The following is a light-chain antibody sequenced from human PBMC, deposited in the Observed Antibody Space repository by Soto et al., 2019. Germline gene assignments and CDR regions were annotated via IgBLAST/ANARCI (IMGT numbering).Light chain of an antibody. Sequence: QSALTQPASVSGSPGQSITISCTGTSSDVGGYNYVSWYQQHPGKAPKLMIYDVSNRPSGVSNRFSGSKSGNTASLTISGLQAEDEADYYCSSYTSSSLVFGGGTKVIVL. CDR2: DVS. CDR1: SSDVGGYNY. J-gene: IGLJ2*01. V-gene: IGLV2-14*01. CDR3: SSYTSSSLV.